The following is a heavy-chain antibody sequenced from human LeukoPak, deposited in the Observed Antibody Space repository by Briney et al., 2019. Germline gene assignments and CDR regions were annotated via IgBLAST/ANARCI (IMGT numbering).Heavy chain of an antibody. J-gene: IGHJ4*02. D-gene: IGHD5/OR15-5a*01. CDR3: VSTATFDH. Sequence: GGSLRLSCAASGSTFSLYWMSWVRQAPGKGLEWVANIKQDGSEKYYVDSVKGRFTISRDNARNSLYLQMNSLRAEDTAVYYCVSTATFDHWGQGTLVTVSS. CDR2: IKQDGSEK. V-gene: IGHV3-7*05. CDR1: GSTFSLYW.